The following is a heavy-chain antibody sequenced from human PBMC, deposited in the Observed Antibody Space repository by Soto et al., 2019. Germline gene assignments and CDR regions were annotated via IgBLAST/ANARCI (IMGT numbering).Heavy chain of an antibody. CDR1: GGSFSGYY. V-gene: IGHV4-34*01. J-gene: IGHJ6*02. CDR3: ARTSGYCIGGICPNYYYYYGMDV. D-gene: IGHD2-15*01. CDR2: INHSGST. Sequence: SETLSLTCAVYGGSFSGYYWRWIRQPPGKGLEWIGEINHSGSTNYNPSLKRRVTISVYTSKNQFSLKLSYVTAADTAVDYCARTSGYCIGGICPNYYYYYGMDVWGQGTTVTVSS.